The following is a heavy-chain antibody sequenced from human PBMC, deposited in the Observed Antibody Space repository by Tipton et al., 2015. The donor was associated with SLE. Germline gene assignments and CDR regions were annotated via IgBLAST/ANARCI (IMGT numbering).Heavy chain of an antibody. CDR3: ARVVGEKYLGYFDL. CDR2: INRDSGGT. CDR1: GYTLSDYH. V-gene: IGHV1-2*02. D-gene: IGHD1-26*01. Sequence: QVQLVQSGAEVKKPGASVEVSCKASGYTLSDYHLHWVRQAPGQGLEWMGWINRDSGGTTYAQKFQGRVSMTTDTSASTAYMELRSLRSDDTAVYYCARVVGEKYLGYFDLWGRGTLVSVSS. J-gene: IGHJ2*01.